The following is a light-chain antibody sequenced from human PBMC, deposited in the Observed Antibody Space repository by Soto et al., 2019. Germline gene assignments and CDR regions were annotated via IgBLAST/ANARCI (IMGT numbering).Light chain of an antibody. V-gene: IGKV1-5*03. J-gene: IGKJ4*01. CDR1: QSISSL. CDR2: KAS. Sequence: DIPMTQSPSTLSASVGDRVTISCRASQSISSLLAWYQQKPGKAPKLLIYKASSLESGVPSRFSGSESGTEFTLSIRSLQPDDFATYYCQQYKTYPLTFGGGTKVEIK. CDR3: QQYKTYPLT.